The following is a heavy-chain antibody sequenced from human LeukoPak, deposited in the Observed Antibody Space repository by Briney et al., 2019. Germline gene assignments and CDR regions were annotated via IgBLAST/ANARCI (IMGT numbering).Heavy chain of an antibody. D-gene: IGHD3-22*01. CDR2: INPNSGGT. J-gene: IGHJ4*02. CDR3: ARVSYYYDSSGYYLFDY. CDR1: GYTFTGYY. Sequence: WASVKVSCKASGYTFTGYYMHWVRQAPGQGLEWMGWINPNSGGTNYAQKFQGRATMTRDTSISTAYMELSRLRSDDTAVYYCARVSYYYDSSGYYLFDYWGQGTLVTVSS. V-gene: IGHV1-2*02.